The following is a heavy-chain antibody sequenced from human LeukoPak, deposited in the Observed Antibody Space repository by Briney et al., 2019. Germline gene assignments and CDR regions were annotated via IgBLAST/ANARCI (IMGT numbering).Heavy chain of an antibody. V-gene: IGHV1-69*13. CDR2: IIPIFGTA. J-gene: IGHJ4*02. Sequence: ASVKVSCKXSGGTFSSYAISWVRQAPGQGLEWMGGIIPIFGTANYSQKFQGRVTITADESTSTAYMELSSLRSEDTAVYYCARVLYGSGSYLDYWGQGTLVTVSS. CDR3: ARVLYGSGSYLDY. CDR1: GGTFSSYA. D-gene: IGHD3-10*01.